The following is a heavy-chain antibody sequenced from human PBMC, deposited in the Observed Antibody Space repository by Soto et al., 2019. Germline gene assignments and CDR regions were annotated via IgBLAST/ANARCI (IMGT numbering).Heavy chain of an antibody. J-gene: IGHJ4*02. CDR2: IYDSESS. CDR3: ARASSSSSAADY. Sequence: QVQLQESGPGLVKPSQTLSLTCSVSGESINSGGYYWSWIRHHPGKGLEWIGYIYDSESSYYNPSLKIRVTISMDTSKNHFAMRLSSVTAADTAGYYCARASSSSSAADYWGQGTQVTVSS. CDR1: GESINSGGYY. D-gene: IGHD6-6*01. V-gene: IGHV4-31*03.